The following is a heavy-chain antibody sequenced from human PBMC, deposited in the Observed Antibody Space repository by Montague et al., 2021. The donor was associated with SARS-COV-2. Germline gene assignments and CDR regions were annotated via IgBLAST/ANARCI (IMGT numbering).Heavy chain of an antibody. CDR2: FYYSGST. V-gene: IGHV4-31*03. CDR3: ARVEFDGGYDSVPLDV. J-gene: IGHJ6*02. Sequence: TLSLTCTVSGGSISSGGYYWSWIRQHPGKGLEWIGYFYYSGSTYYNPSLKSRVTISVDTSKNQFSLKLSSVTAADTAVYYCARVEFDGGYDSVPLDVWGQGTTVTVSS. CDR1: GGSISSGGYY. D-gene: IGHD5-12*01.